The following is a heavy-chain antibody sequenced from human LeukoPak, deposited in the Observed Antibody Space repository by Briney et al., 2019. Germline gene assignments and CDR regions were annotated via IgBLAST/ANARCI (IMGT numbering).Heavy chain of an antibody. J-gene: IGHJ4*02. CDR1: GFTASSKY. CDR2: IRSDATT. CDR3: ARRRGGYGEGEFDY. V-gene: IGHV3-66*04. Sequence: GGSLRLSCTASGFTASSKYMSWVRQASGKGLEWVSFIRSDATTAYADSVQGRSTISRDDSKNTLYLQMNSLRVEDTAVYYCARRRGGYGEGEFDYWGQGTLVTVSS. D-gene: IGHD4-17*01.